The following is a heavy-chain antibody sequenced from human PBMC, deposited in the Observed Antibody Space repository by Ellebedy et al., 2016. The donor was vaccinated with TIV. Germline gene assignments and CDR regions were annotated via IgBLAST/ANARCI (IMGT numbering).Heavy chain of an antibody. CDR3: ARETGTDNDY. Sequence: SETLFLTCAVYGGSFSGFYWSWIRQPPGKGLEWIGEINPSGSTNYNPSLKSRVTISVDTSTNQLSLKLSSVTAADTAVYYCARETGTDNDYWGQGTLVTVSS. V-gene: IGHV4-34*01. CDR1: GGSFSGFY. J-gene: IGHJ4*02. D-gene: IGHD1-1*01. CDR2: INPSGST.